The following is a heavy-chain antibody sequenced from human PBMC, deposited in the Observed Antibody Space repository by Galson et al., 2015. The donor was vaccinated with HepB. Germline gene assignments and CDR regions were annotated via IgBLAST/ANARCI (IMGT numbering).Heavy chain of an antibody. J-gene: IGHJ4*02. V-gene: IGHV3-7*03. Sequence: SLRLSCAASGFTFSSYWMSWVRQAPGKGLEWVANITQDGSEKYYVDSVKGRFTISRDNAKNSLYLQMNSLRAEDTAVYSWARLWEPPYSVDYWGQGALVTVSS. D-gene: IGHD1-26*01. CDR2: ITQDGSEK. CDR1: GFTFSSYW. CDR3: ARLWEPPYSVDY.